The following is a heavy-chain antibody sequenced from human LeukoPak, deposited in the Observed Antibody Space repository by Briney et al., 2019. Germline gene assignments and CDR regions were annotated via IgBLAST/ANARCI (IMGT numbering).Heavy chain of an antibody. CDR1: GGSFSGYY. CDR3: ARGLVKDGYPFDY. V-gene: IGHV4-34*01. Sequence: SETLSLTCAVYGGSFSGYYWSWIRQPPGKGLEWIGEINHSGSTNYNPSLKSRVTISVDTSKNQFSLKLSSVTAADTAVYYCARGLVKDGYPFDYWGQGTLVTVSS. J-gene: IGHJ4*02. CDR2: INHSGST. D-gene: IGHD5-24*01.